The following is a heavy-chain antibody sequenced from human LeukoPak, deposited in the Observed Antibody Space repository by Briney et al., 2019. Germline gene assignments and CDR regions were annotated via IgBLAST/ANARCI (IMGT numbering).Heavy chain of an antibody. CDR2: ISSSSSYI. J-gene: IGHJ3*02. D-gene: IGHD2-2*02. Sequence: GGSPRLSCAASGFTFSSYSMNWVRQAPGKGLEWVSSISSSSSYIYYADSVKGRFTISRDNAKNSLYLQMNSLRAEDTAVYYCASEEYCSSTSCYKAFDNWGQGTMVTVSS. V-gene: IGHV3-21*01. CDR3: ASEEYCSSTSCYKAFDN. CDR1: GFTFSSYS.